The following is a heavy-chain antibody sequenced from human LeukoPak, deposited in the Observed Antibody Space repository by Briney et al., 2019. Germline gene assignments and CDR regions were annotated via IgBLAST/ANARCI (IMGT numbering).Heavy chain of an antibody. J-gene: IGHJ3*01. V-gene: IGHV3-48*02. D-gene: IGHD1-26*01. Sequence: GGSLRLSCAASGFTFSNYAMSWVRQAPGKGLEWISYVTTSSSAIYYADSVKGRFTISRDNAKSSLYLQMDSLRDEDTAVYYCARDGGGTGGTYHHTFDLWGQGTMVTVSS. CDR2: VTTSSSAI. CDR1: GFTFSNYA. CDR3: ARDGGGTGGTYHHTFDL.